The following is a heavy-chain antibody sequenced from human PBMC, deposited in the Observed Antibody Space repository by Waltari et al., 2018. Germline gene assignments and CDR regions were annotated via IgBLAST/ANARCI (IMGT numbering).Heavy chain of an antibody. V-gene: IGHV1-69*08. CDR1: GGTFSSYA. CDR2: SIPILGTA. J-gene: IGHJ1*01. D-gene: IGHD1-1*01. CDR3: ARVGYEYFQH. Sequence: QVQLVQSGAEVKKPGSSVKVSCKASGGTFSSYAISWVRQAPGQGLEWRGRSIPILGTANYARKFQDRVTITADKSTSTAYMELSSLRSEDTAVYYCARVGYEYFQHWGQGTLVTVSS.